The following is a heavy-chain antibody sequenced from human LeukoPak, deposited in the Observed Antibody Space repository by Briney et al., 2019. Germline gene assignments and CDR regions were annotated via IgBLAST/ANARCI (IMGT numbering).Heavy chain of an antibody. D-gene: IGHD6-19*01. CDR3: AALDASSCRL. CDR1: GGTFSSYA. CDR2: IIPIFGIA. J-gene: IGHJ4*02. V-gene: IGHV1-69*04. Sequence: ASVKVSCKASGGTFSSYAISWVRQAPGQGLEWMGRIIPIFGIANYAQKFQGRVTITADKSTSTAYMELSSLRSEDTAVYYCAALDASSCRLWGQGTLVTVSS.